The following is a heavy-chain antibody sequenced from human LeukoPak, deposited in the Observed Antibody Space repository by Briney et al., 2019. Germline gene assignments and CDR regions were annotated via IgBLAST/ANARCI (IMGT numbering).Heavy chain of an antibody. V-gene: IGHV1-18*01. CDR1: AYTFTSYD. D-gene: IGHD2-2*01. CDR2: ISGYNGNT. J-gene: IGHJ4*02. Sequence: ASVKVSCKASAYTFTSYDISWVRQAPGQGLEWTGWISGYNGNTNYAQKLQGRVTMTTDTSTSTAYMELRSLRSDDTAVYYCARVSSSKGAAIDYWGQGTLVTVSS. CDR3: ARVSSSKGAAIDY.